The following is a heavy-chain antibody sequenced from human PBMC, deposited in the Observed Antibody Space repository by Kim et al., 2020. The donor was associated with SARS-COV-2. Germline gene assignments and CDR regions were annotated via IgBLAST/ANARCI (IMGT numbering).Heavy chain of an antibody. CDR3: ARGKYYYESSGYYYY. V-gene: IGHV1-8*01. J-gene: IGHJ4*02. D-gene: IGHD3-22*01. Sequence: QKFQGRVTMTRDTSISTAYMELSSLRSEDTAVYYCARGKYYYESSGYYYYWGQGTLVTVSS.